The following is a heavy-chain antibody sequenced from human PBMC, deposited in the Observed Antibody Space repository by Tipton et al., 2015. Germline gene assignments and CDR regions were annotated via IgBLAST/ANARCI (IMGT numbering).Heavy chain of an antibody. J-gene: IGHJ6*02. CDR3: ARVPLHCSGGSCQYYYYGMDV. V-gene: IGHV4-59*01. CDR1: GGSMSSYC. Sequence: TLSLTCTVSGGSMSSYCWSWIRQPPGKGLEWIGYIYYSGSTNYNPSLKSRVTISVDTSKNQFSLKLSSVTAADTAVYYCARVPLHCSGGSCQYYYYGMDVWGQGTTVIVSS. D-gene: IGHD2-15*01. CDR2: IYYSGST.